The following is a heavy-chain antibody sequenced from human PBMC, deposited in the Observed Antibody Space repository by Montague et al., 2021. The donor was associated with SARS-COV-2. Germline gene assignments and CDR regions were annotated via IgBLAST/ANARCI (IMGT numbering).Heavy chain of an antibody. J-gene: IGHJ5*02. Sequence: SETLSLTCSVSGGPISGYYCCWIRQSPGKGLEWIGYIYYSGGTIXNPSLKSRVIISVDTSKSQFSLKLSSVTAADTAVYYCARDRFIAGGRLPHGFDPWGQGTLVTVSS. CDR3: ARDRFIAGGRLPHGFDP. D-gene: IGHD6-13*01. CDR2: IYYSGGT. V-gene: IGHV4-59*01. CDR1: GGPISGYY.